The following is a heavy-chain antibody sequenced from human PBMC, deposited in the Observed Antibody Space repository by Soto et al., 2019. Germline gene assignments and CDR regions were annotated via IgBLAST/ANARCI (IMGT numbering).Heavy chain of an antibody. Sequence: PSETLSLTCAVSGGSISSGGYSWSWIRQPPGKGLEWIGYIYYSGSTYYNPSLKSRVTISVDTSKNQFSLKLSSVTAADTAVYYCARDRSPRGAQLVRFWFDPWGQGTLVNVSS. CDR2: IYYSGST. D-gene: IGHD6-6*01. CDR1: GGSISSGGYS. V-gene: IGHV4-30-2*05. CDR3: ARDRSPRGAQLVRFWFDP. J-gene: IGHJ5*02.